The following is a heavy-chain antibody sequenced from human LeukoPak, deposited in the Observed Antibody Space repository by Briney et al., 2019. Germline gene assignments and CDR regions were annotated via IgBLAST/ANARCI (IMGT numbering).Heavy chain of an antibody. D-gene: IGHD6-19*01. V-gene: IGHV3-48*03. Sequence: AGTLSLSCAASGFPFGTYEMNWVRKAPGMGLERVSYVSSSGTTSYYADSVKGRFTISRDNAKNSLYLQMNSLRAEDTAVYYCVRSSGWYNSGDYWGQGTLVTVSS. J-gene: IGHJ4*02. CDR2: VSSSGTTS. CDR1: GFPFGTYE. CDR3: VRSSGWYNSGDY.